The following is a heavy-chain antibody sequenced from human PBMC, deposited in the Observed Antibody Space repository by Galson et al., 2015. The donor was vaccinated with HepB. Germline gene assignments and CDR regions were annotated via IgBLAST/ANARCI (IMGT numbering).Heavy chain of an antibody. CDR3: ARGRPGGGMDV. Sequence: SLRLSCAASGFTFSSYAMHWVRQAPGKGLEWVAVISYDGSNKYYADSVKGRFTISRDNSKNTLYLQMNSLRAEDTAVYYCARGRPGGGMDVWGQGTTVTVSS. J-gene: IGHJ6*02. CDR1: GFTFSSYA. CDR2: ISYDGSNK. V-gene: IGHV3-30*04. D-gene: IGHD4-23*01.